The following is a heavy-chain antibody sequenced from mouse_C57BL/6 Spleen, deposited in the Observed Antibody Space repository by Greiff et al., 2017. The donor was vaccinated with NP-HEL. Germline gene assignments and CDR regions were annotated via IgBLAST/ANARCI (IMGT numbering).Heavy chain of an antibody. Sequence: QVQLKESGPGLVQPSQSLSITCTVSGFSLTSYGVHWVRQSPGKGLEWLGVIWRGGSTDYNAAFMSRLSITKDNSKSQVFFKMNSLQADDTAIYYCAKNLEKGQLRLYAMDYWGQGTSVTVSS. CDR1: GFSLTSYG. D-gene: IGHD3-2*02. CDR3: AKNLEKGQLRLYAMDY. CDR2: IWRGGST. V-gene: IGHV2-5*01. J-gene: IGHJ4*01.